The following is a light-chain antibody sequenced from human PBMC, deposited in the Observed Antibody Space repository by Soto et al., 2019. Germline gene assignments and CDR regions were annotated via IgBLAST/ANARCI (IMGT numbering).Light chain of an antibody. V-gene: IGLV1-40*01. CDR2: GNS. Sequence: QSVLTQPPSVSGAPGQRVTISCTGSSSNIGAGYDVHWYQQLPGTAPKLLIYGNSNRRSGVPDRFSGSKSGTSASLAITGLQAEDEADYYCQSYDSSLSVYVVFGGGTQLTVL. J-gene: IGLJ2*01. CDR1: SSNIGAGYD. CDR3: QSYDSSLSVYVV.